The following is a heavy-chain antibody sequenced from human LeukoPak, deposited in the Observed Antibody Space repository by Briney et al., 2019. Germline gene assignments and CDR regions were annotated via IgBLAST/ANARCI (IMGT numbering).Heavy chain of an antibody. Sequence: KTGGSLRLSCAASGFTFSSYSMKWVRQAPGEGLEWVSSISSSRSYIYYADSVKGRFTISRDNDKNSLYLQMNSLRAEDTAVYYCARDHVDTAMVTTYFDYWGQGTLVTVAS. CDR1: GFTFSSYS. V-gene: IGHV3-21*01. CDR2: ISSSRSYI. D-gene: IGHD5-18*01. CDR3: ARDHVDTAMVTTYFDY. J-gene: IGHJ4*02.